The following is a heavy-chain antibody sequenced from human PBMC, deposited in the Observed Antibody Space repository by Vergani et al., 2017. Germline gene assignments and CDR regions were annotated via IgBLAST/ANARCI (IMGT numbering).Heavy chain of an antibody. CDR3: ARIHPYGGYGQYDY. CDR2: IDWDVDK. J-gene: IGHJ4*02. V-gene: IGHV2-70*01. D-gene: IGHD4-17*01. CDR1: VFSPSTNGLC. Sequence: QVTLRESGPALVKPTQTLTLTCTFSVFSPSTNGLCVSWIRQPPGKALEWLALIDWDVDKYYSTPLKTRRTISKDTSKNQVVRTMTNMDPVDTATYYCARIHPYGGYGQYDYWGQGTLVTVPS.